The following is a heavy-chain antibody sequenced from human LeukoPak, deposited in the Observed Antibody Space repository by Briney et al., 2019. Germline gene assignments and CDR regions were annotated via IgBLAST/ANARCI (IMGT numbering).Heavy chain of an antibody. CDR1: GFTFTTYW. V-gene: IGHV3-7*01. CDR3: AIPNYVWGSYRPFDY. J-gene: IGHJ4*02. CDR2: IKQDGTEK. Sequence: GGSLRLSCAASGFTFTTYWMSWVRKPPGKGLEWVASIKQDGTEKYYADSVKGRFTISRDNSKNTLYLQTNSLRAEDTAVYYCAIPNYVWGSYRPFDYWGQGTLVTVSS. D-gene: IGHD3-16*02.